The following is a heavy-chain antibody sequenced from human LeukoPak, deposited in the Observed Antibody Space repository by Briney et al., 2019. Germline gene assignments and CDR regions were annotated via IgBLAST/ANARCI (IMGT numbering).Heavy chain of an antibody. CDR1: GFDFSNYW. Sequence: GGSLRLSCAASGFDFSNYWMYWVRQAPGKGLEWVANIKQDGSEKYYVDSVRGRFTISRDNAKNSLSLQMNSLRAEDTAVYYCASNYGGWGQGALVTVSS. CDR2: IKQDGSEK. CDR3: ASNYGG. D-gene: IGHD4-17*01. V-gene: IGHV3-7*03. J-gene: IGHJ4*02.